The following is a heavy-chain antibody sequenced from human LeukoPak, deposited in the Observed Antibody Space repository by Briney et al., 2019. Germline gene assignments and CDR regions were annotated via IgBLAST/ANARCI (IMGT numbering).Heavy chain of an antibody. V-gene: IGHV4-4*02. CDR1: GGSISSSNW. D-gene: IGHD6-6*01. CDR3: ASGRSKWQLVYPPSYYFDY. J-gene: IGHJ4*02. Sequence: KSSGTLSLTCAVSGGSISSSNWWSWVRRPPGKGLEWIGEIYHSGSTNYNPSLKSRVTISVDKSKNQFSLKLSSVTAADTAVYYCASGRSKWQLVYPPSYYFDYWGQGTLVTVSS. CDR2: IYHSGST.